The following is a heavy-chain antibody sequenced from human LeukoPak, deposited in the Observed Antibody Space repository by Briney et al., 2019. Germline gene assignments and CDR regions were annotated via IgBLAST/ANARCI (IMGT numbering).Heavy chain of an antibody. D-gene: IGHD5-18*01. CDR3: ARGQGYSYGYEWFDP. J-gene: IGHJ5*02. Sequence: SETLSLTCTVSGGSISSRSYYWGWIRQSPGKGLEWIATIYHSGSTYYNPSLKSRVTISVDTSKDQFSLKLNYVTAADTAVYYCARGQGYSYGYEWFDPWGQGTLVTVSS. CDR1: GGSISSRSYY. CDR2: IYHSGST. V-gene: IGHV4-39*07.